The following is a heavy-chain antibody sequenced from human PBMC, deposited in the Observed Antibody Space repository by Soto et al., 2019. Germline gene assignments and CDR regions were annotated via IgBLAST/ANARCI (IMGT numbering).Heavy chain of an antibody. Sequence: RASVKVPCKASGGTFSSYAISWVRQAPGQGLEWMGGIIPIFGTANYAQRFQGRVTITADESTSTAYMELSSLRSEDTAVYYCARVGYDYVWGSYRPGGLDYWGQGTLVTVSS. CDR3: ARVGYDYVWGSYRPGGLDY. J-gene: IGHJ4*02. CDR1: GGTFSSYA. CDR2: IIPIFGTA. V-gene: IGHV1-69*13. D-gene: IGHD3-16*02.